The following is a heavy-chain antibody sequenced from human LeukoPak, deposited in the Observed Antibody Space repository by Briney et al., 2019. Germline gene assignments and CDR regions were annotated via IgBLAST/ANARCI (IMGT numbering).Heavy chain of an antibody. V-gene: IGHV4-34*08. J-gene: IGHJ4*02. D-gene: IGHD1-14*01. CDR3: ACPSGNHLYSFDY. CDR1: ELTFSNAW. Sequence: GSLRLSCATSELTFSNAWMSWVRQPPGKGLEWIGEINHSGSTNYNPSLKSRVTISVDTSKSQFSLKLSSVTAADTAVYYCACPSGNHLYSFDYWGQGTLVTVSS. CDR2: INHSGST.